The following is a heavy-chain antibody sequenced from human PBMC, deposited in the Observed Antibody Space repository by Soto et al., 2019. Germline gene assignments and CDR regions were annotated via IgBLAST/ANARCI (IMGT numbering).Heavy chain of an antibody. J-gene: IGHJ4*02. D-gene: IGHD5-12*01. CDR3: ARDQALPEMATIGGVFDY. V-gene: IGHV3-33*01. CDR1: GFTFSSYG. Sequence: QVQLVESGGGVVQPGRSLRLSCAASGFTFSSYGMHWVRQAPGKGLEWVAVIWYDGSNKYYADSVKGRFTISRDNSKNTLYLQMNSLRAEDTAVYYCARDQALPEMATIGGVFDYWGQGTLVTVSS. CDR2: IWYDGSNK.